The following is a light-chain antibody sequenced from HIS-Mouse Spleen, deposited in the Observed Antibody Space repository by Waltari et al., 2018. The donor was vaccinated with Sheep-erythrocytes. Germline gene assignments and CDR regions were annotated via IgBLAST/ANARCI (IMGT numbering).Light chain of an antibody. Sequence: QSALTQPRSVSGSPGQSVTISCTGTSSDAGGSTHVPWYQQHPGKAPKLMIYDVSKRPSGVPDRFSGSKSGNTASLTISGLQAEDEADYYCCSYAGSYNHVFATGTKVTVL. CDR1: SSDAGGSTH. J-gene: IGLJ1*01. CDR3: CSYAGSYNHV. V-gene: IGLV2-11*01. CDR2: DVS.